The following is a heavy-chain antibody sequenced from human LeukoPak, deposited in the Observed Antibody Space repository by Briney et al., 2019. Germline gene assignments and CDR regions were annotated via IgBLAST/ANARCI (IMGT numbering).Heavy chain of an antibody. CDR1: GFTFDAHT. J-gene: IGHJ3*02. Sequence: GGSTRLSCAASGFTFDAHTMHWVRQAPGKGLEWVPLITWDGVSPYYSDSVKGRFTISRDNRRNSLYLQMNSLKTEDTALYYCVRHMVRGVQGPFDIWGQGTMVTVSS. CDR3: VRHMVRGVQGPFDI. D-gene: IGHD3-10*01. CDR2: ITWDGVSP. V-gene: IGHV3-43*01.